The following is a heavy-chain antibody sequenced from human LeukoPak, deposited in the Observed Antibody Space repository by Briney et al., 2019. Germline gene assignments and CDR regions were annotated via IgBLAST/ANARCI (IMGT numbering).Heavy chain of an antibody. J-gene: IGHJ6*03. V-gene: IGHV4-39*01. CDR1: GGSISSSSYY. Sequence: SETLSLTCTVSGGSISSSSYYWGWIRQPPGKGLEWIGSIYYSGSTYYNPSLKSRVTISVDTSKNQFSLKLSSVTAADTAVYYCARQEYSSSYRQIYYYYYYYMDVWGKGTTVTVSS. CDR3: ARQEYSSSYRQIYYYYYYYMDV. CDR2: IYYSGST. D-gene: IGHD6-6*01.